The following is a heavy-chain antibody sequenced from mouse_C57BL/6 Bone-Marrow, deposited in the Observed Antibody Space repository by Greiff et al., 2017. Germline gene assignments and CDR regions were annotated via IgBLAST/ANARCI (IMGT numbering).Heavy chain of an antibody. CDR2: IDPEAGDT. J-gene: IGHJ4*01. CDR3: TYDYVNSPYYYAMDY. D-gene: IGHD1-1*01. Sequence: VQLQQSGAELVRPGASVKLSCTASGFNIKDYYMHWVKQRPEQGLEWIGRIDPEAGDTEYAPKFQGKATVTADKSSNTAYLQLSSLPSEDTAVYYCTYDYVNSPYYYAMDYWGQGTSVTVSS. V-gene: IGHV14-1*01. CDR1: GFNIKDYY.